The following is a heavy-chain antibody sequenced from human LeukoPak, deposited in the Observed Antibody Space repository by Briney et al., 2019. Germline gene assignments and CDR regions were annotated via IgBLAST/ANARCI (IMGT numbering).Heavy chain of an antibody. J-gene: IGHJ4*02. Sequence: GASVKVSCKASGYTFTSYGISWVRQAPGQGLEWMGWINPNSGGTNYAQKFQGRVTITRDTSISTAYMELSRLRSDDTAVYYCARDSPGLTALDYWGQGTLVTVSS. CDR1: GYTFTSYG. V-gene: IGHV1-2*02. CDR3: ARDSPGLTALDY. D-gene: IGHD3-16*01. CDR2: INPNSGGT.